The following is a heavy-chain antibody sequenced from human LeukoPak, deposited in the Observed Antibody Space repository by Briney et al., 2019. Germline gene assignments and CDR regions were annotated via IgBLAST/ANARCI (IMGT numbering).Heavy chain of an antibody. Sequence: GAPLKISWKGSGYSFTSYWIGWVRQMPGKGLEWMGVISPVDSDTRYIPSFQGQATISADKSTSTAHLQWSSLKASDPAMYYCASRNYDFWSGSGYYYYYMDVWGKGNTVTVSS. CDR2: ISPVDSDT. D-gene: IGHD3-3*01. CDR1: GYSFTSYW. J-gene: IGHJ6*03. V-gene: IGHV5-51*01. CDR3: ASRNYDFWSGSGYYYYYMDV.